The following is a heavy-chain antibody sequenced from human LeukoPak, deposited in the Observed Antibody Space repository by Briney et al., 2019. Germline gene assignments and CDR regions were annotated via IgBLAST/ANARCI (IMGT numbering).Heavy chain of an antibody. J-gene: IGHJ6*03. CDR1: GFTFSNAW. D-gene: IGHD3-16*01. V-gene: IGHV3-15*01. Sequence: PGGSLRLSCAASGFTFSNAWMSWVRQAPRKGLEWVGRIKSKTDGGTTDYAAPVKGRFTISRDDSKNTLYLQMNSLKTEDTAVYYCTTARLGLGFMDVWGKGTTVTVSS. CDR2: IKSKTDGGTT. CDR3: TTARLGLGFMDV.